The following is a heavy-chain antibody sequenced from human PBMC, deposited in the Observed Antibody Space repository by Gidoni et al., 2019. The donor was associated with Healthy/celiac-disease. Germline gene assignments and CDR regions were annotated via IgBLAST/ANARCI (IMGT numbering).Heavy chain of an antibody. V-gene: IGHV2-26*01. J-gene: IGHJ4*02. D-gene: IGHD3-3*01. Sequence: QVTLKESGPVLVKPTETLTLTCTVSGFSLSNARLGVSWIRQPPGKALEWLAYIFSNDEKSYSTSLKSRLTISKDTSNSQVVLTMTNMDPVDTATYYCARIRDSDFWSGYSPFDYWGQGTLVTVSP. CDR1: GFSLSNARLG. CDR3: ARIRDSDFWSGYSPFDY. CDR2: IFSNDEK.